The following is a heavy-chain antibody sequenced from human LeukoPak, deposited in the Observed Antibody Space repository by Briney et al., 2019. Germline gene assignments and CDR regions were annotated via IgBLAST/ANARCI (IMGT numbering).Heavy chain of an antibody. V-gene: IGHV1-46*01. CDR3: ARELPGIGEPEIRGVYYGMDV. CDR1: GYTFTSYY. J-gene: IGHJ6*04. Sequence: GASVKVSCKASGYTFTSYYMHWVRQAPGQGLEWMGIINPSGGSTSYAQKFQGRVTMTRDTSTSTVYMELSSLRPEDTAVYYCARELPGIGEPEIRGVYYGMDVWGKGTTVTVSS. CDR2: INPSGGST. D-gene: IGHD3-10*01.